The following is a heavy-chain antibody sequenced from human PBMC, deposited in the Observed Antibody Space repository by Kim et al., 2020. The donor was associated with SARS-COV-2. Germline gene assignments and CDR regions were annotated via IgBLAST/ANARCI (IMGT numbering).Heavy chain of an antibody. CDR3: TRQSSSPDL. Sequence: GGSLRLSCAASGFTFSVSAMHWVRQASAKGLEWVGRIRSKADSYATTYAASVKGRFTISRDDSKNTAYLQMNSLKIEDTAVYYCTRQSSSPDLWGQGTLVTGSS. V-gene: IGHV3-73*01. CDR1: GFTFSVSA. D-gene: IGHD6-13*01. CDR2: IRSKADSYAT. J-gene: IGHJ5*02.